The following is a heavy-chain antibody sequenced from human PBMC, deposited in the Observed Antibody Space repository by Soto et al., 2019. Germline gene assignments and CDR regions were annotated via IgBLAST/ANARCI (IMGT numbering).Heavy chain of an antibody. CDR2: IHHGGST. CDR1: GGSISSSSFY. V-gene: IGHV4-39*01. Sequence: QLKLQESGPQLVKLSETLSLTCAVSGGSISSSSFYWGWFRQSPGKGLEWIGSIHHGGSTYYNPSLKSRITISVDTSKNQFSLNLRSVTAADTAVYFCAKDASCYSCGAWGQGVPVTVSS. D-gene: IGHD2-15*01. J-gene: IGHJ4*02. CDR3: AKDASCYSCGA.